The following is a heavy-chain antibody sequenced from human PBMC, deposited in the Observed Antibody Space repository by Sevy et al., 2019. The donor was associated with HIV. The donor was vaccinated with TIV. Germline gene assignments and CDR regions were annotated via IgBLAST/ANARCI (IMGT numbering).Heavy chain of an antibody. Sequence: GGSLRLSCATSGFTFSRNGMHWVRQAPGKGLEWVAYLPSDGSNKYYSDSVKGRFIISRDNSKNTLYLQMNGLGAGDTAVYYCARDKGFWSGYYRVFYYYGMDVWGQGTTVTVSS. J-gene: IGHJ6*02. CDR1: GFTFSRNG. CDR3: ARDKGFWSGYYRVFYYYGMDV. V-gene: IGHV3-30*02. D-gene: IGHD3-3*01. CDR2: LPSDGSNK.